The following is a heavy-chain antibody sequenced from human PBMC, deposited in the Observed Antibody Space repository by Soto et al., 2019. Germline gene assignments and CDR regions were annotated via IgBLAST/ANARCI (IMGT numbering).Heavy chain of an antibody. CDR1: GGSVSSGCYY. D-gene: IGHD5-12*01. CDR3: ARAHSGYDPLVMEV. CDR2: ISDTGSG. Sequence: QVQLQESGPVLVKPSDTLAVTCTVSGGSVSSGCYYWSWIRQHPGKGLEWVGCISDTGSGDYNPSLKSRVTISVHTSKTQFSLRLNSVTAADTAGYYCARAHSGYDPLVMEVWGQGTTVTVSS. J-gene: IGHJ6*02. V-gene: IGHV4-61*01.